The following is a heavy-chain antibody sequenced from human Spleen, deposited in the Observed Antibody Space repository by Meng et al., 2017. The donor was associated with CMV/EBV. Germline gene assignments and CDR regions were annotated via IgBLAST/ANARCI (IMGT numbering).Heavy chain of an antibody. CDR1: GFDFSNHI. CDR2: IRSSSSYI. CDR3: TREAGMDV. Sequence: GGSLRLSCAASGFDFSNHIMNWVRQAPGKGLEWIASIRSSSSYIYYADSVKGRFTISRDNAENSLYLQMNSLRAEDTAVYHCTREAGMDVWGQGTTVTVSS. V-gene: IGHV3-21*01. J-gene: IGHJ6*02.